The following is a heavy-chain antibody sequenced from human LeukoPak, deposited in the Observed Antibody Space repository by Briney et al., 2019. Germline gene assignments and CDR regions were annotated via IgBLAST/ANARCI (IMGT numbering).Heavy chain of an antibody. CDR3: AKDAPYYYDSTGFSLRYFDY. Sequence: PGGSLRLPCFVCGFIFSQYWISWVRQSPGKGLEWVANIKQGGTEKYYVDSVKGRFTISRDDAKNSLYLQMNSLRSEHTAVYYCAKDAPYYYDSTGFSLRYFDYWGQGALVTVSS. CDR1: GFIFSQYW. J-gene: IGHJ4*02. V-gene: IGHV3-7*04. D-gene: IGHD3-22*01. CDR2: IKQGGTEK.